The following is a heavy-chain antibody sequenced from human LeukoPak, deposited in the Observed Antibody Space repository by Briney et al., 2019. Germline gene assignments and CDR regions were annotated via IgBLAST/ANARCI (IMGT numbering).Heavy chain of an antibody. D-gene: IGHD2-2*01. Sequence: ASVKVSCKASGYTFTSYDINWVRQATGQGLEWMGWMNPNSGNTGYAQKFQGRATMTRNTSISTAYMELSSLRSEDTAVYYCARGLRSKYCSSTSCRKNNWFDPWGQGTLVTVSS. CDR2: MNPNSGNT. J-gene: IGHJ5*02. V-gene: IGHV1-8*01. CDR3: ARGLRSKYCSSTSCRKNNWFDP. CDR1: GYTFTSYD.